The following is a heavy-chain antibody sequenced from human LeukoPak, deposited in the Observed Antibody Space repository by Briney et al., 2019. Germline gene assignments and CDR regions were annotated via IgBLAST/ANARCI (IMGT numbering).Heavy chain of an antibody. V-gene: IGHV3-11*04. CDR2: ISSDGETT. CDR3: ARAARGSVGMWFDP. D-gene: IGHD2-15*01. J-gene: IGHJ5*02. CDR1: GFTFSDYY. Sequence: GGSLRLSCATSGFTFSDYYMSWIRQAPGKGLDWVSYISSDGETTYYADSVKGRFTISRDNAKNSLYLQMNSLRTEDTAVYYCARAARGSVGMWFDPWGLGTLVAVSS.